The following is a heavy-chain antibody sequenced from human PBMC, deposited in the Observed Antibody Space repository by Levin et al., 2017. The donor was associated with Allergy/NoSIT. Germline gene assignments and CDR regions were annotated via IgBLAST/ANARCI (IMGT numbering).Heavy chain of an antibody. D-gene: IGHD2-2*01. CDR3: ARARTRYYYYYGMDV. V-gene: IGHV5-51*01. J-gene: IGHJ6*02. CDR1: GYSFTSYW. Sequence: GESLKISCKGSGYSFTSYWIGWVRQMPGKGLEWMGIIYPGDSDTRYSPSFQGQVTISADKSISTAYLQWSSLKASDTAMYYCARARTRYYYYYGMDVWGQGTTVTVSS. CDR2: IYPGDSDT.